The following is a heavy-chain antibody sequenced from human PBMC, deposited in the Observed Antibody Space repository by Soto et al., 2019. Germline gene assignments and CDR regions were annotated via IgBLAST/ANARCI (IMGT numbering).Heavy chain of an antibody. D-gene: IGHD3-22*01. V-gene: IGHV4-39*01. Sequence: SETLSLTCTVSGGSISNSRYYWAWIRQPPGKGLEWIGSIYHTGNTYYNPSLRSRVTISVDTSKNQFSLKLTSVTAADTAVYYCARDYYDSSDYTTNWFDPRGQGTLVTVSS. CDR3: ARDYYDSSDYTTNWFDP. CDR2: IYHTGNT. J-gene: IGHJ5*02. CDR1: GGSISNSRYY.